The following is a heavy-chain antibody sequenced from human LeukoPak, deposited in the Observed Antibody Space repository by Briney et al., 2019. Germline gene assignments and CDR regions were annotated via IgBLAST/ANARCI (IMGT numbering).Heavy chain of an antibody. CDR2: ISSSSSYI. CDR1: GFTFSSYS. CDR3: ARVKAAAGFGYFDY. V-gene: IGHV3-21*04. J-gene: IGHJ4*02. D-gene: IGHD6-13*01. Sequence: KPGGSLRLSCAASGFTFSSYSMNWVRQAPGKGLEWVSSISSSSSYIYYADSVKGRFTISRDNAKNSLYLQMNSLRAEDTAVYYCARVKAAAGFGYFDYWGQGTLVTVSS.